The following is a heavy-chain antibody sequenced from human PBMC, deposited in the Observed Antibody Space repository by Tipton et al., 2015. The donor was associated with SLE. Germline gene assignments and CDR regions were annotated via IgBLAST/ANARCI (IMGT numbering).Heavy chain of an antibody. CDR3: ARTYYYVSDGYHLEYFDT. CDR2: IYSSGNT. J-gene: IGHJ4*02. D-gene: IGHD3-22*01. V-gene: IGHV4-59*12. CDR1: GGSISSYY. Sequence: TLSLTCTVSGGSISSYYWSWIRQPPGKGLEWIGYIYSSGNTNYNPSLKSRVTISLHTSKNQFSLKLSYVTAADAAVYYCARTYYYVSDGYHLEYFDTWGQVTLVTVSS.